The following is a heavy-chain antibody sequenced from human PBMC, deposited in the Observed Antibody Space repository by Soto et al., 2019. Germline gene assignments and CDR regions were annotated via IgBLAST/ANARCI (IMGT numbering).Heavy chain of an antibody. CDR3: ARPSNYGSGRYYYYGMDV. V-gene: IGHV4-34*01. CDR1: GRRCKAYS. D-gene: IGHD3-10*01. CDR2: INHSGST. J-gene: IGHJ6*02. Sequence: ESIASTRPDYGRRCKAYSWFLIRQPPGKGLEWIGEINHSGSTNYNPSLKSRVTISVDTSKNQFSLKLSSVTAADTAVYYCARPSNYGSGRYYYYGMDVWGQGTTVT.